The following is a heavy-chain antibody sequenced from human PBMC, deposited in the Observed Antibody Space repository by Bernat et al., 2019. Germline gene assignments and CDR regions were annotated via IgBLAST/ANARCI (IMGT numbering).Heavy chain of an antibody. J-gene: IGHJ6*02. CDR3: AKGIAVAGIFYYYGMDV. CDR2: ISFDENNK. CDR1: GFTFSSYG. Sequence: QVQLVESGGGVVQPGRSLRLSCAASGFTFSSYGMHWVRQAPGKGLEWVALISFDENNKYYADSVKGRFTISRDNSKNTLYLQMNSLRAEDTAVYYCAKGIAVAGIFYYYGMDVWGHGTTVTVSS. V-gene: IGHV3-30*18. D-gene: IGHD6-19*01.